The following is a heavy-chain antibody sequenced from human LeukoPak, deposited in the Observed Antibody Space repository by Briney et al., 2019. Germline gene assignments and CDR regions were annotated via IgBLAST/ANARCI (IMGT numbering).Heavy chain of an antibody. CDR3: ARVVRSRKYSSGWPIDY. D-gene: IGHD6-19*01. CDR2: INPNSGGT. V-gene: IGHV1-2*02. CDR1: GYTFTGYY. J-gene: IGHJ4*02. Sequence: ASVKVSCKASGYTFTGYYMHWVRQAPGQGLEWMGWINPNSGGTNYAQKFQGRVTMTRDTSISTAYMELSRLRSDDTAVYYCARVVRSRKYSSGWPIDYWGQGTLVTVSS.